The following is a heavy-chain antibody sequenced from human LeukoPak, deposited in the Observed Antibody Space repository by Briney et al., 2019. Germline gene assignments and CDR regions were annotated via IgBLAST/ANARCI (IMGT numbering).Heavy chain of an antibody. Sequence: GGSLRLSCAASGFTFSDYYMSWIRQAPGKGLEWVSYISSSGSTIYYADSVKGRFTISRDNAKNSLYLQMNSLRAEDTAVYYCAREVSPQAYCGGDCYSGWYFDLWGRGTLVTVSS. V-gene: IGHV3-11*01. D-gene: IGHD2-21*02. CDR1: GFTFSDYY. CDR2: ISSSGSTI. J-gene: IGHJ2*01. CDR3: AREVSPQAYCGGDCYSGWYFDL.